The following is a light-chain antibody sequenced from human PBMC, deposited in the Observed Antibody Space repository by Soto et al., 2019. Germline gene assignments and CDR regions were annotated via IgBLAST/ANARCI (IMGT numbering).Light chain of an antibody. CDR3: SSYTSSITRV. Sequence: QSVLTQPASVSGSPGQSITISCTGTSSDVGGYNFVSWYQQHPGKAPKLMIYEVTNRPSGVSNRFSGSKSGNTASLTISGLQAEDKADYYCSSYTSSITRVFGGGTKVTVL. J-gene: IGLJ3*02. V-gene: IGLV2-14*01. CDR2: EVT. CDR1: SSDVGGYNF.